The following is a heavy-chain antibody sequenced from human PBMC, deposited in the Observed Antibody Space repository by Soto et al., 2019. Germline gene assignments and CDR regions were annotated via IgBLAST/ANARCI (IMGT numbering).Heavy chain of an antibody. J-gene: IGHJ5*02. CDR1: GGSITNNY. CDR2: SYYSGST. Sequence: KPSETLSLTCTVSGGSITNNYWSWIRQSPGKGLEWIGCSYYSGSTSYNPSLRSRVTISIDTSKTQFSLRLRSVTAADTAVYYRARRQNWNNLFDTWGQGTLVTVSS. V-gene: IGHV4-59*08. D-gene: IGHD1-1*01. CDR3: ARRQNWNNLFDT.